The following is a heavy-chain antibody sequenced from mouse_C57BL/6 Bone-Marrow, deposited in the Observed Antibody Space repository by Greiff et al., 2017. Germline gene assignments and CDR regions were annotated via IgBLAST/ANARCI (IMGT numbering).Heavy chain of an antibody. J-gene: IGHJ2*01. D-gene: IGHD2-3*01. Sequence: QVQLQQPGAELVKPGASVKMSCKASGYTFTSYWITWVKQRPGQGLEWIGDIYPGSGSTNYYEKFKSKATLTVDTSSSTAYMQLSSLTSEDSAVYYCARIDGYLYYFDYWGQGTTLTVSS. CDR3: ARIDGYLYYFDY. CDR2: IYPGSGST. V-gene: IGHV1-55*01. CDR1: GYTFTSYW.